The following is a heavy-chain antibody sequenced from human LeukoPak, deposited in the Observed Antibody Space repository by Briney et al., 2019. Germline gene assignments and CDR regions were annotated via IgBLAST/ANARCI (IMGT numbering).Heavy chain of an antibody. CDR3: ARDLRSKEDY. CDR2: ISSSSSYI. CDR1: GFTFSSYS. V-gene: IGHV3-21*01. J-gene: IGHJ4*02. Sequence: GGSLRLSCAASGFTFSSYSMNWVRQAPGKGLEWVSSISSSSSYIYYADSVRGRFTISRDSAKNSLYLQMNSLRAEDTAVYYCARDLRSKEDYWGQGTLVTVSS. D-gene: IGHD3-10*01.